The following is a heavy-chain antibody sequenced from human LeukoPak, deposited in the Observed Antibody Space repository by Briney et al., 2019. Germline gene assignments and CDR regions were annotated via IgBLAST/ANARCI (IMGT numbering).Heavy chain of an antibody. V-gene: IGHV1-69*13. D-gene: IGHD2-2*01. CDR2: IIPIFGRT. J-gene: IGHJ3*02. CDR3: ARAVVPAAKSAFDI. Sequence: GASVKVSCKASGGIFRNHGIYWVRQAPGQGLEWIGGIIPIFGRTDYAQKFQGRVTIIADESTSTSYMEMSSLRSEDTAVYYCARAVVPAAKSAFDIWGQGTMVTVSS. CDR1: GGIFRNHG.